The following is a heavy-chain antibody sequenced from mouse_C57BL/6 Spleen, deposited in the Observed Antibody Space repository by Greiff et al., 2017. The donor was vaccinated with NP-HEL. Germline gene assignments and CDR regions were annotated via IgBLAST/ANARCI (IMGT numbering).Heavy chain of an antibody. CDR2: IDPENGDT. D-gene: IGHD2-12*01. CDR3: TTDSRFAD. Sequence: VQLQQSGAELVRPGASVKLSCTASGFTITDDYMHWVKQRPEQGLEWIGWIDPENGDTEYASKFQGKATITADTSSNTAYLQLSSLTAEDTAVYYCTTDSRFADWGQGTMVTVSA. V-gene: IGHV14-4*01. J-gene: IGHJ3*01. CDR1: GFTITDDY.